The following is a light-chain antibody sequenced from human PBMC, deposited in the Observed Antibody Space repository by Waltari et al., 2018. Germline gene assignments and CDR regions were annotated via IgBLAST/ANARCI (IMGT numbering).Light chain of an antibody. J-gene: IGLJ2*01. V-gene: IGLV2-8*01. CDR2: EVS. CDR3: SSYAGSNTVV. Sequence: QSALTQPPSASGSPGQSVPIPCTGPSSDVGGYNYVSWYQQHPGKAPKRMIYEVSKRPSGVPDRFSGSKSGNTASLTVSGLQAEDEADYYCSSYAGSNTVVFGGGTKLTVL. CDR1: SSDVGGYNY.